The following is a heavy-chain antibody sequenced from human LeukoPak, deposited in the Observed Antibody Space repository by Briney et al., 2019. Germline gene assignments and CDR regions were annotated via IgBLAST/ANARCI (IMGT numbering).Heavy chain of an antibody. CDR2: IYSSGST. V-gene: IGHV4-59*01. D-gene: IGHD2-15*01. Sequence: SETLSLTCAVYGGSFSGYYWSWIRQPPGKGLEWIGYIYSSGSTNYNPSLKSRVSISVDTSKNQFSLKLSSVTAADTAVYYCARTYCSGGSCNWNDYWGQGALVTVSS. CDR3: ARTYCSGGSCNWNDY. J-gene: IGHJ4*02. CDR1: GGSFSGYY.